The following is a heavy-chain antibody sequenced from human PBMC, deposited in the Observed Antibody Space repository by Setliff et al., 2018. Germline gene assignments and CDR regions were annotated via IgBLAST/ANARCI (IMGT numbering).Heavy chain of an antibody. CDR3: ASCRYQVPYDY. CDR2: VYDSGTT. J-gene: IGHJ4*02. D-gene: IGHD2-2*01. V-gene: IGHV4-39*01. CDR1: GGSVSNSGFF. Sequence: SETLSLTCTVSGGSVSNSGFFWGWIRQPPGKGLEWIGTVYDSGTTYYNPSLKSRVTIFVDTSKNQFSLNLNSVTAADTGVYYCASCRYQVPYDYWGQGILVTVSS.